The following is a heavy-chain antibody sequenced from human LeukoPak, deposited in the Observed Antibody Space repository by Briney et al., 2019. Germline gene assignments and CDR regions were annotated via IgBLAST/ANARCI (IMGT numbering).Heavy chain of an antibody. Sequence: SETLSLTCTVSGGSITSSGHYWGWVRQPPGKGLEWIGSIYYSGSTYYTPSLKSRVTISVDTSKNQFSLKLSSVSAADTAVYYCARLISLRYYDYWGQGTMVTVSS. CDR3: ARLISLRYYDY. D-gene: IGHD3-9*01. CDR1: GGSITSSGHY. V-gene: IGHV4-39*01. CDR2: IYYSGST. J-gene: IGHJ4*02.